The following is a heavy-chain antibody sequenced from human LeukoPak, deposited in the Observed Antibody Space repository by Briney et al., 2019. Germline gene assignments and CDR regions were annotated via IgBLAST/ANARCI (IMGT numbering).Heavy chain of an antibody. CDR1: GGSISSSSYQ. CDR2: ISYSGST. Sequence: SQTLSLTCTVSGGSISSSSYQWGWIRQPPGKGLEWIGTISYSGSTYYSPSLKSRVTVTVDTSKNQFSLKLSSVTAADTAVYYCARISIVVVPGYFDYWGQGTLVTVSA. D-gene: IGHD2-2*01. V-gene: IGHV4-39*01. CDR3: ARISIVVVPGYFDY. J-gene: IGHJ4*02.